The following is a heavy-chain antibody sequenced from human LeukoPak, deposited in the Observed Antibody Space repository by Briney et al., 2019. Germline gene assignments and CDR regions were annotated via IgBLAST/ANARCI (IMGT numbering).Heavy chain of an antibody. V-gene: IGHV4-39*07. J-gene: IGHJ6*03. CDR3: ARGPGFEGYYYMDV. D-gene: IGHD3-10*01. CDR2: IYYSGST. Sequence: SSETLSLTCTVSGGSISSSSYYWGWIRQPPGKGLEWIGSIYYSGSTYYNPSLKSRVTISVDTSKNQFSLKLSSVTAADTAVYYCARGPGFEGYYYMDVWGKGTTVTISS. CDR1: GGSISSSSYY.